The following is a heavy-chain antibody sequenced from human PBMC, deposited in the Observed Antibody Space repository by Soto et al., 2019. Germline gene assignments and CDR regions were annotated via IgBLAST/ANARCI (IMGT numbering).Heavy chain of an antibody. J-gene: IGHJ5*02. CDR2: ISAYNGNT. Sequence: QVQLVQSGAEVKKPGASVKVSCKASGYTFTSYGISWVRQAPGQGLEWMGWISAYNGNTNYAQKRQGRVTMTTDTSTSTAYMELRSLRSDDTAVYYCAREVYSMAAAAWNWFDPWGQGTLVTVSS. D-gene: IGHD6-13*01. V-gene: IGHV1-18*01. CDR3: AREVYSMAAAAWNWFDP. CDR1: GYTFTSYG.